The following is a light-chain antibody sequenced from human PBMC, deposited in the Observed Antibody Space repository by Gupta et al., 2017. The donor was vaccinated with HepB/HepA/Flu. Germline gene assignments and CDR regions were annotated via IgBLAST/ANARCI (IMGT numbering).Light chain of an antibody. V-gene: IGLV10-54*04. CDR1: SNNIGDQG. J-gene: IGLJ3*02. CDR3: SEWDSSISAWV. CDR2: SSD. Sequence: QAGLTQPPSMSTGLRQTATLTCTGNSNNIGDQGAVWLQQHPGHPPKLLSFSSDNRPSGISERFSAYRSGNKASPKTTGLQPEEEADDYCSEWDSSISAWVFGTGTKLTVL.